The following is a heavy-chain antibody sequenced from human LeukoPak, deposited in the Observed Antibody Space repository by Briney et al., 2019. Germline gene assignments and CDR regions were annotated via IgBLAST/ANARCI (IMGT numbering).Heavy chain of an antibody. CDR2: IWYDGSNK. CDR1: GFTFSKFW. V-gene: IGHV3-33*08. CDR3: ARGLFVVVPAAIVSDFDY. D-gene: IGHD2-2*01. J-gene: IGHJ4*02. Sequence: PGGSLRLSCAVSGFTFSKFWMHWVRQAPGKGLEWVAVIWYDGSNKYYADSVKGRFTISRDNSKNTLYLRMNSLRAEDTAVYYCARGLFVVVPAAIVSDFDYWGQGALVTVSS.